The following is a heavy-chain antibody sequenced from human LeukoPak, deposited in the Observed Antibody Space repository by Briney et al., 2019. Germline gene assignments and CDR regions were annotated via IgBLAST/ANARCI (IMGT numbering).Heavy chain of an antibody. CDR1: GYTFTSYG. CDR3: ARDRMDYGVYDDAFDI. Sequence: ASVKVSCKASGYTFTSYGISWVRQAPGQGLEWMGCISAYNGNTNYAQKLQGRVTMTTDTSTSTAYMELRSLRSDDTAVYYCARDRMDYGVYDDAFDIWGQGTMVTVSS. J-gene: IGHJ3*02. CDR2: ISAYNGNT. V-gene: IGHV1-18*01. D-gene: IGHD4-17*01.